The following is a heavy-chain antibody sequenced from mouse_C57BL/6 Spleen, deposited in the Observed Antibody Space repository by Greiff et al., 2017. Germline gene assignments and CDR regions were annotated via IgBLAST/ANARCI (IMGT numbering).Heavy chain of an antibody. CDR1: GYAFSSYW. Sequence: QVQLQQSGAELVKPGASVKISCKASGYAFSSYWMNWVKPRPGKGLEWIGQIYPGAGDTNYNGKFKGKATLTADKSSSTAYMQLSSLTSEDSAVYFCARGGIYYGNYVGYGGQGTTLTVSS. J-gene: IGHJ2*01. CDR2: IYPGAGDT. D-gene: IGHD2-1*01. CDR3: ARGGIYYGNYVGY. V-gene: IGHV1-80*01.